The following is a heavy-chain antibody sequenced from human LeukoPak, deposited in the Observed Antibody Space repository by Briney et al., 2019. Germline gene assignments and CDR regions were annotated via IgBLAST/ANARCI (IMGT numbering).Heavy chain of an antibody. CDR2: IRYDGSNK. J-gene: IGHJ4*02. CDR1: GFTFSSYG. V-gene: IGHV3-30*02. CDR3: AREDVSGYEIDY. D-gene: IGHD5-12*01. Sequence: GGSLRLSCAASGFTFSSYGMHWVRQAPGKGLEWVAFIRYDGSNKYYADSVKGRFTISRDNAKNSLYLQMNSLRAEDTAVYYCAREDVSGYEIDYWGQGTLVTVSS.